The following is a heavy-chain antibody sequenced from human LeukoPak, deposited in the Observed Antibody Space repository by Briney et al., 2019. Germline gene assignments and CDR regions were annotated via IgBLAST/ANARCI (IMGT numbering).Heavy chain of an antibody. J-gene: IGHJ4*02. V-gene: IGHV4-61*08. D-gene: IGHD3-9*01. CDR2: IYYSGST. CDR3: ARSKDILTGYCFDY. Sequence: SETLSLTCAVSGGSISSGDYSWSWIRQPPGKGLEWIGYIYYSGSTKYNPSLKSRVTISVDTSKKQFSLKLSSVTAADTAVYYCARSKDILTGYCFDYWGQGTLVTVSS. CDR1: GGSISSGDYS.